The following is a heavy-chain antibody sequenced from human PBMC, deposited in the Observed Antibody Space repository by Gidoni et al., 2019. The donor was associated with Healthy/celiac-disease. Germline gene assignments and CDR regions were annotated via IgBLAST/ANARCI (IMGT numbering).Heavy chain of an antibody. V-gene: IGHV3-66*02. CDR2: IYSDGST. CDR1: GFTVSSNS. J-gene: IGHJ6*02. Sequence: EVQLVESGGCLVQPGGSLRVSCAASGFTVSSNSMSWVLQAPGKGLEWVSVIYSDGSTYYADSVKGRFTISRDNSKNTLYLQMNSLRAEDTAVYYCARDNRVRATSLWKTGEYSYGMDVWGHGTTVTVSS. CDR3: ARDNRVRATSLWKTGEYSYGMDV. D-gene: IGHD7-27*01.